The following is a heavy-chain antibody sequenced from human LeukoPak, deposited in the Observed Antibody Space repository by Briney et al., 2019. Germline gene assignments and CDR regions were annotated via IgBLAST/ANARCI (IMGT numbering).Heavy chain of an antibody. V-gene: IGHV3-30*18. CDR3: AKDRLGITMVRGVIPYYGMDV. CDR2: ISYDGSNK. CDR1: GFTFSSCG. Sequence: GGSLRLSCAASGFTFSSCGMHWVRQAPGKGLEWVAVISYDGSNKYYADSVKGRFTISRDNSKNTLYLQMNSLRAEDTAVYYCAKDRLGITMVRGVIPYYGMDVWGQGTTVTVSS. J-gene: IGHJ6*02. D-gene: IGHD3-10*01.